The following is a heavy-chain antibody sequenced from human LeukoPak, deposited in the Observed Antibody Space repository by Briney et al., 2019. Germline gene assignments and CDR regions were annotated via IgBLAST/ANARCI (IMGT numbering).Heavy chain of an antibody. D-gene: IGHD4-17*01. J-gene: IGHJ3*02. CDR3: AKGGVRTTNAFDI. Sequence: TGGSLRLSCAASGFTFSSYAMSWVRQAPGKGLEWVSAISGSGGSTYYADSVKGRFTISRDNSKNTLYLQMNSLRAEDTAVYYCAKGGVRTTNAFDIWGQGTMVTVSS. V-gene: IGHV3-23*01. CDR2: ISGSGGST. CDR1: GFTFSSYA.